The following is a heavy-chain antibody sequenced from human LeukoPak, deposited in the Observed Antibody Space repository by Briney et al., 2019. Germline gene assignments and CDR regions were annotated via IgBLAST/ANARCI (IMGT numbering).Heavy chain of an antibody. CDR1: GDSISSSPYY. V-gene: IGHV4-39*02. CDR3: ARDIEGYDSSGYYSNGDY. Sequence: PSETLSLTCTVSGDSISSSPYYWGYIRQPPGGGLEWIGSFYYRGNTYYNPSLKSRVTISVDTSKNQFSLRLNSVTAADTAVYYCARDIEGYDSSGYYSNGDYWGQGTLVTVSS. J-gene: IGHJ4*02. CDR2: FYYRGNT. D-gene: IGHD3-22*01.